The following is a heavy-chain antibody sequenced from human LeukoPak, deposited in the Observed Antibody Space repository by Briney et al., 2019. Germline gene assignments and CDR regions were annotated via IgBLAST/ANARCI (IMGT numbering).Heavy chain of an antibody. V-gene: IGHV3-23*01. Sequence: GGSLRLPCAASGFTLSSYAMSWVRQAPGKGLEWVSGISGSGDSTYYADSVKGRFTISRDNSKNTLYLQMNSLRAEDTAVYYCGKWKYSTSGFEDYWGQGTLVTASS. J-gene: IGHJ4*02. CDR2: ISGSGDST. CDR3: GKWKYSTSGFEDY. D-gene: IGHD2-2*01. CDR1: GFTLSSYA.